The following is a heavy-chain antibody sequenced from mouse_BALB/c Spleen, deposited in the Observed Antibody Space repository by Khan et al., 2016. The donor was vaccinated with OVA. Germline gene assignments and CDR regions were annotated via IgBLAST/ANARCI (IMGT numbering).Heavy chain of an antibody. CDR2: LSPGSGDT. D-gene: IGHD1-2*01. CDR3: ARMKYFGYTFAY. J-gene: IGHJ3*01. CDR1: GYTFTDYY. Sequence: QVQLQQSGAELARPGASVTLSCKASGYTFTDYYINWVKLRPGQGLAWIGELSPGSGDTSYTERFKDKATLTAATSSRPAYMQLSRLTSEACASYCCARMKYFGYTFAYWGQGTLVTVSA. V-gene: IGHV1-77*01.